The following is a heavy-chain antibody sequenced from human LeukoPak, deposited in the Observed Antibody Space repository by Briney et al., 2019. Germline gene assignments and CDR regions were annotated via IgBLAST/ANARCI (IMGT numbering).Heavy chain of an antibody. CDR1: GYTFTSYG. J-gene: IGHJ5*02. D-gene: IGHD2-2*01. CDR3: AAIGPGDCSSTSCYDSSAYWFDP. CDR2: ISAYNGNT. Sequence: ASVKVSCKASGYTFTSYGISWVRQAPGQGLEWMGWISAYNGNTNYAQKLQGRVTMTTDTSTSTAYMELRSLRSDDTAVYYCAAIGPGDCSSTSCYDSSAYWFDPWGQGTLVTVSS. V-gene: IGHV1-18*01.